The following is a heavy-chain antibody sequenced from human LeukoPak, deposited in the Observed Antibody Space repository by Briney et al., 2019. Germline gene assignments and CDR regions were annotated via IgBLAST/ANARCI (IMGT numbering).Heavy chain of an antibody. J-gene: IGHJ4*02. CDR3: ATLAVAGTMGDY. Sequence: SETLSLTCAVYGGSFSSSSYYWGWIRQPPGKGLEWIGSIYYSGSTYYNPSLKSRVTISVDTSKNQFSLKLSSVTAADTAVYYCATLAVAGTMGDYWGQGTLVTVSS. CDR1: GGSFSSSSYY. CDR2: IYYSGST. D-gene: IGHD6-19*01. V-gene: IGHV4-39*01.